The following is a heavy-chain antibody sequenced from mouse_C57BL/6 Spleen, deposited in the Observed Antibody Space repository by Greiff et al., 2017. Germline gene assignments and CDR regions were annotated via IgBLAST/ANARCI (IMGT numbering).Heavy chain of an antibody. J-gene: IGHJ2*01. Sequence: QVQLQQSGAELVRPGASVKLSCKASGYTFTDYYINWVKQRPGQGLEWIARIYPGSGNTYYNEKFKGKATLTAEKSSSTAYMQLSSLTSEDSAVYFCARLYYYASSYADYWGQGTTLTVSS. CDR2: IYPGSGNT. D-gene: IGHD1-1*01. V-gene: IGHV1-76*01. CDR3: ARLYYYASSYADY. CDR1: GYTFTDYY.